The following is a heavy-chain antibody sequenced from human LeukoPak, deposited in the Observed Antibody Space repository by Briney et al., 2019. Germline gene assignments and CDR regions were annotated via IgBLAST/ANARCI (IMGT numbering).Heavy chain of an antibody. V-gene: IGHV3-9*03. D-gene: IGHD4-17*01. Sequence: GGSLRLSCAASGFSFDDYAMHWVRQAPGKGLEWVSGISWNSGSIGYADSVKGRFTISRDKAKNALYLQMNSLRAEDMALYYCARNLHDYGDYPDAFDIWGQGTMVTVSS. CDR2: ISWNSGSI. J-gene: IGHJ3*02. CDR3: ARNLHDYGDYPDAFDI. CDR1: GFSFDDYA.